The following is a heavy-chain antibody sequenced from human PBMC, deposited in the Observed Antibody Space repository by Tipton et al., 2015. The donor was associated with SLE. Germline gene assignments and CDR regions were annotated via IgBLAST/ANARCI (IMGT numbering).Heavy chain of an antibody. CDR1: SGSISSSSYY. CDR3: ARHSGTTYYYGSGTYHPRGWFDP. V-gene: IGHV4-39*01. D-gene: IGHD3-10*01. Sequence: TLSLTCTVSSGSISSSSYYWGWIRQPPGKGLEWIGSGYYSGNTYYNPCLRSRVTISVATSKNQFSLRLSSVTAADTAVYYCARHSGTTYYYGSGTYHPRGWFDPWGQGTLVTVSS. CDR2: GYYSGNT. J-gene: IGHJ5*02.